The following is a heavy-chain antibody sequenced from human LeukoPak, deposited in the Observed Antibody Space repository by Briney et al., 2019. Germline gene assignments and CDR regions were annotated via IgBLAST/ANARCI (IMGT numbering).Heavy chain of an antibody. CDR2: ISGSGGST. D-gene: IGHD3-10*01. J-gene: IGHJ6*04. Sequence: GASLRLSCAASGFTFSSYAMSWVRQAPGKGLEWVSAISGSGGSTYYADSVKGRFTISRDNSKNTLYLQMNSLRAEDTAVYYCTTDGRVSTMVRGVIYYYYGMDVWGKGTTVTVSS. CDR3: TTDGRVSTMVRGVIYYYYGMDV. V-gene: IGHV3-23*01. CDR1: GFTFSSYA.